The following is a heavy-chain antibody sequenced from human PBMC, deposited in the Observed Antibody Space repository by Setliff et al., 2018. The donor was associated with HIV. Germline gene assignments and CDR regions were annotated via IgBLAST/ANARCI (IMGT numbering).Heavy chain of an antibody. CDR3: ARGREGGMDY. CDR2: INPSGGST. CDR1: GYTFTRYF. D-gene: IGHD1-26*01. Sequence: GASVKVSCKASGYTFTRYFMHCVRQAPGQGLEWLGMINPSGGSTWYAQKFQGRVTMTGDTSTNTPYMELSSLRSEDTAVYYSARGREGGMDYWGQGTLVTVSS. V-gene: IGHV1-46*01. J-gene: IGHJ4*02.